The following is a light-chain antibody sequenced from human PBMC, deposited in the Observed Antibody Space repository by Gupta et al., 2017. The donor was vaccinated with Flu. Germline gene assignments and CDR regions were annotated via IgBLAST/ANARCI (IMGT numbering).Light chain of an antibody. V-gene: IGKV3-15*01. J-gene: IGKJ1*01. CDR3: QQYLNWPWT. Sequence: EIVMTPSPVTLSVSPGERATLLCRAKHSVSNYVAWYQQKLGQSPRLLIYGTSTRATGIPVRFSGSGSETDFTLTISSLESEDFAVYYCQQYLNWPWTFGQGTKVEIK. CDR1: HSVSNY. CDR2: GTS.